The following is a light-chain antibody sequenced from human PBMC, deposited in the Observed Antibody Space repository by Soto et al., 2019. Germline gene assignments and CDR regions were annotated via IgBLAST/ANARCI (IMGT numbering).Light chain of an antibody. CDR2: DAS. CDR3: QHYANLPLT. CDR1: HDITIY. V-gene: IGKV1-33*01. Sequence: DIQMTQSQSSLSASVGDRVTITCQASHDITIYLNWYQQRPGKAPKLLIYDASNLEAGVPSRFSGSGSGTDFTFTINSLQPEDIATYYCQHYANLPLTFGGGTKVEIK. J-gene: IGKJ4*01.